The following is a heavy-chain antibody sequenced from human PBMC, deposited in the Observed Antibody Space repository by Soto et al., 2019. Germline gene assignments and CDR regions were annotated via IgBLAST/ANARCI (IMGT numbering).Heavy chain of an antibody. D-gene: IGHD6-19*01. CDR1: GFTLTNYG. V-gene: IGHV3-21*01. CDR2: VSKSDYT. Sequence: GSLGLSFAVSGFTLTNYGINWVRQAPGKGLEWVSSVSKSDYTYYSESVKGRFTISRDNARNSVSLQMKNLRAEDTAVYYCAREDSIIIPAVADVWAQGTLVTVSS. J-gene: IGHJ4*02. CDR3: AREDSIIIPAVADV.